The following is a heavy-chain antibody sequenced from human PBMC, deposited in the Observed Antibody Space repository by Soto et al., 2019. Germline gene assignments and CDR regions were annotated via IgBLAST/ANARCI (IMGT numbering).Heavy chain of an antibody. V-gene: IGHV1-69*13. D-gene: IGHD6-19*01. Sequence: SVKVSCKASGGTFSSYAITWVRQAPGQGLEWMGGIIPIFGTANYAQKFQGRVTITADESTSTAYMALSSLRSEDTAVYYCARDTAGIAVAGTLDYWGQGXLVTVYS. CDR1: GGTFSSYA. CDR2: IIPIFGTA. CDR3: ARDTAGIAVAGTLDY. J-gene: IGHJ4*02.